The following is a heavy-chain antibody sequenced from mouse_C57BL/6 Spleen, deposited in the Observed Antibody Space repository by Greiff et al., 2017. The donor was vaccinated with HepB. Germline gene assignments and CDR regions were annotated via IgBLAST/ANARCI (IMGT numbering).Heavy chain of an antibody. CDR3: ARDAWTTTGAY. CDR2: SRNKANDYTT. V-gene: IGHV7-1*01. D-gene: IGHD1-1*01. Sequence: EVNLVESGGGLVQSGRSLRLSCATSGFTFSDFYMEWVRQAPGKGLEWIAASRNKANDYTTEYSASVKGRFIVSRDTSQSILYLQMNALRAEDTAIYYCARDAWTTTGAYWGQGTLVTVSA. J-gene: IGHJ3*01. CDR1: GFTFSDFY.